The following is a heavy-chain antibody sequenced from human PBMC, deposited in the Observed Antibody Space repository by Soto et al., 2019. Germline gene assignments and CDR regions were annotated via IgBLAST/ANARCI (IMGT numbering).Heavy chain of an antibody. J-gene: IGHJ3*02. V-gene: IGHV3-48*03. CDR2: IGTSGKTI. CDR1: GFTFSSYE. Sequence: PGGSLRLSCAVSGFTFSSYEMNWVRQAPGKGLEWVSYIGTSGKTIYYADSVRGRFTISRDNAKNSLYLQMNSLRAEDTAVYYCARFVGRVPFDIWGQGTMVTVS. CDR3: ARFVGRVPFDI. D-gene: IGHD3-10*01.